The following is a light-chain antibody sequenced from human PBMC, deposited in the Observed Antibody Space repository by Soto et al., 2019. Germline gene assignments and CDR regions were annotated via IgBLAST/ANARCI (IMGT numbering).Light chain of an antibody. J-gene: IGKJ4*01. CDR2: GAS. V-gene: IGKV2-28*01. CDR1: QSLLHSNGYNY. Sequence: DIVMTQSPRSLPVTPGEPASISCRSSQSLLHSNGYNYLDWYLQKPGQSPQLLIYGASSRATGIPDRFSGSGSGTDFTLTISSLQPDDFATYYCQQYNSYPLTFGGGTKVDIK. CDR3: QQYNSYPLT.